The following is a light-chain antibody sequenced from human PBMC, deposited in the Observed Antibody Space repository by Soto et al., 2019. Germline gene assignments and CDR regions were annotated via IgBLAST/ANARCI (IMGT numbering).Light chain of an antibody. CDR3: SSYTSTDTYV. Sequence: QSVLTQPRSVSGSPGQSVTISCTGTSSDVGAYKYVSWYQHYPGEAPEVMIYEVSHRPPWVSYRFSGSKSANTAFLTISGLQAEDEADYYCSSYTSTDTYVFGTGTKVTVL. V-gene: IGLV2-11*01. J-gene: IGLJ1*01. CDR1: SSDVGAYKY. CDR2: EVS.